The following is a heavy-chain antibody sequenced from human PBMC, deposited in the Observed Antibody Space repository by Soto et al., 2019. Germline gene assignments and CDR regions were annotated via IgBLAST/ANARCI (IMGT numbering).Heavy chain of an antibody. CDR1: GGTFSKYS. D-gene: IGHD3-10*01. Sequence: QVRLVQSGAEVKKPGSSVKVSCKVSGGTFSKYSLSWVRQTPGQGLEWMGGITPFVDTSNYAQRFLGRVTITANKPTNTPFLDVSARMSKKPPLYFLASTIYWKGSISDSRHYYGMDVWGQGTTVTVSS. V-gene: IGHV1-69*06. CDR3: ASTIYWKGSISDSRHYYGMDV. J-gene: IGHJ6*02. CDR2: ITPFVDTS.